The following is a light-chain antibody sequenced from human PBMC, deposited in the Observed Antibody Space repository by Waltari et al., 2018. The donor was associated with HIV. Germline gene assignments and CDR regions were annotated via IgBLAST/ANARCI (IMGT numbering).Light chain of an antibody. V-gene: IGKV1-39*01. CDR3: QQTYSSPLT. CDR1: QTVTNK. CDR2: DAS. J-gene: IGKJ3*01. Sequence: IQMTQSPSSLSASVGDTVTITCRASQTVTNKVTWYQQKPGKAPKVVIYDASGLQNGVPPRFSGSGSGTAFTLTITGLQPDDFASYFCQQTYSSPLTSGPGTKVDIE.